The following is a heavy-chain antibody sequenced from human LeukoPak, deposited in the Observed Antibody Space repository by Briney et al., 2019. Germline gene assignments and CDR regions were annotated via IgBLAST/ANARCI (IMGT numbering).Heavy chain of an antibody. D-gene: IGHD3-9*01. Sequence: TGGSLRLSCAASGFTFSDYYMSWIRQAPGKGLEWVSYISSSGSTIYYADSVKGRFTISRDNSKNTLYLQMNSLRAEDTAVYYCAKWATRHYDILTGYYKEYYFDYWGQGTLVTVSS. CDR1: GFTFSDYY. CDR3: AKWATRHYDILTGYYKEYYFDY. J-gene: IGHJ4*02. CDR2: ISSSGSTI. V-gene: IGHV3-11*01.